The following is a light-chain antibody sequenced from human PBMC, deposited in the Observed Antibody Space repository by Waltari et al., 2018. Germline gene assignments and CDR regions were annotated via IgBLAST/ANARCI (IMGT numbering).Light chain of an antibody. CDR2: VNSDGSH. V-gene: IGLV4-69*01. CDR3: QTGGHGTWV. Sequence: QLALTQSPSASASLGASVKLTCTLSSGHSTNVIAWLQKRPEKGPRYLMKVNSDGSHNKGDEIPDRFSGSSSGAERYLTISSLQSEDEADYYCQTGGHGTWVFGGGTKLTVL. J-gene: IGLJ3*02. CDR1: SGHSTNV.